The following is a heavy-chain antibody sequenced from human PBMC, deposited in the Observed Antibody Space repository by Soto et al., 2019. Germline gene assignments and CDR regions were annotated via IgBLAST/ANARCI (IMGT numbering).Heavy chain of an antibody. Sequence: SETLSLTCAISGDSVSSNSAAWNWIRQSPSRGLEWLGRTYYRSKWYNDYAVSVKSRITINPDTSKNQFSQQLNSVTPEDTAVYYCARVPDSSSSATYYFDYWGQGTLVTVSS. J-gene: IGHJ4*02. V-gene: IGHV6-1*01. D-gene: IGHD6-6*01. CDR1: GDSVSSNSAA. CDR2: TYYRSKWYN. CDR3: ARVPDSSSSATYYFDY.